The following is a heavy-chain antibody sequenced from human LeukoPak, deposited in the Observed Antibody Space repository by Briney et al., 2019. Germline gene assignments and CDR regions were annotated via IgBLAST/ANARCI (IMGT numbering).Heavy chain of an antibody. Sequence: GGSLRLSCTASGFTFGDYAMSWVRQAPGQGLEWVSSITSGSSYIYYADSVKGRFTISRDNAKSSLYLQMNSLRPEDTAVFHCARGPPMYSYGSSAYHYDYFEYWGQGTLVTVSS. CDR2: ITSGSSYI. D-gene: IGHD3-22*01. J-gene: IGHJ4*02. V-gene: IGHV3-21*01. CDR1: GFTFGDYA. CDR3: ARGPPMYSYGSSAYHYDYFEY.